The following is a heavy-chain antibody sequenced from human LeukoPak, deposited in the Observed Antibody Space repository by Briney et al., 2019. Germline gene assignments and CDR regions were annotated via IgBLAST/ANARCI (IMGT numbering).Heavy chain of an antibody. CDR2: INPNSGGT. Sequence: ASVKVSCKASGYTFTGYYMHWVRQAPGQGLEWMGWINPNSGGTNYAQKFQGRVTMTRDTSISTAYMELSRLRSDDTAVYYCARVRTMVRSFDYWGQGTLVTVSS. V-gene: IGHV1-2*02. J-gene: IGHJ4*02. CDR3: ARVRTMVRSFDY. D-gene: IGHD3-10*01. CDR1: GYTFTGYY.